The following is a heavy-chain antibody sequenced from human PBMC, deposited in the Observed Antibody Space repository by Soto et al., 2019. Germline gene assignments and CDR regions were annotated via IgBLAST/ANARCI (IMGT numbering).Heavy chain of an antibody. CDR3: ARDPEVMVPPIAAPPV. V-gene: IGHV3-21*01. CDR1: GFTFSSYS. J-gene: IGHJ6*02. CDR2: ISSSSSYI. D-gene: IGHD6-13*01. Sequence: PGGSLRLSCAASGFTFSSYSMNWVRQAPGKGLEWVSSISSSSSYIYYADSVKGRFTISRDNAKNSLYLQMNSLRAEDTAVYYCARDPEVMVPPIAAPPVWGQGTTVTVSS.